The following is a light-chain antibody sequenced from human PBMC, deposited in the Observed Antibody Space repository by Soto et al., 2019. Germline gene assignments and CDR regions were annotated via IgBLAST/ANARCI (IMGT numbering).Light chain of an antibody. CDR2: QVT. V-gene: IGLV2-8*01. CDR1: SSDVGAYNY. J-gene: IGLJ1*01. CDR3: SSKAGNTFYV. Sequence: QSVLTQPPSASGSPGQSVTISCTGTSSDVGAYNYVSWYQQHPGKAPKLLLYQVTKRPSGVPDRFSASKSGNTASLTVSGLQAEDEADYYCSSKAGNTFYVFGPGTKLTV.